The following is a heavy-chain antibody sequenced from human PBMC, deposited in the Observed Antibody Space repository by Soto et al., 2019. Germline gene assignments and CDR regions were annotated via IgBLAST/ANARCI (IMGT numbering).Heavy chain of an antibody. D-gene: IGHD3-3*01. Sequence: SETLSLTCTVSGGSISSYYWSWIRQPPGKGLEWIGYIYYSGSTNYNPSLKSRVTISVDTSKNQFSLKLSSVTAADTAVYYCARGYDLPFYYFDYWGQGTLVTVSS. CDR3: ARGYDLPFYYFDY. CDR1: GGSISSYY. V-gene: IGHV4-59*01. CDR2: IYYSGST. J-gene: IGHJ4*02.